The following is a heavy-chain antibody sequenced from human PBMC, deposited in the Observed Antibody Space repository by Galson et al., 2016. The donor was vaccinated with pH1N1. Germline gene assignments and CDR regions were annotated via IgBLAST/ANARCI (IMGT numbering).Heavy chain of an antibody. D-gene: IGHD3-22*01. V-gene: IGHV3-30*03. J-gene: IGHJ2*01. Sequence: SLRLSCAASEFLVTDRFMSWVRQAPGKGLEWVSLISFDGSNKYYADSVRGRFTISRDNSKNTLYLQMNSLRAEDTAVYYCARSIFDYDSSRYYYSYWYFDLWGRGTLVTVSS. CDR2: ISFDGSNK. CDR1: EFLVTDRF. CDR3: ARSIFDYDSSRYYYSYWYFDL.